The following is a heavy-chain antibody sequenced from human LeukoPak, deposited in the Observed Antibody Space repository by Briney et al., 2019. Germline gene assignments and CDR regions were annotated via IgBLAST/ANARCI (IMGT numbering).Heavy chain of an antibody. Sequence: SETLSLTCTVSGASISSYHWSWVRQAPGKGLEWIGYIYYSGSTNYNPSLKSRVTISADTSKNQFSLKLSSVTAADTAVYYCGRDSGGTVDYWGQGTLVTVSP. CDR1: GASISSYH. CDR3: GRDSGGTVDY. J-gene: IGHJ4*02. V-gene: IGHV4-59*01. D-gene: IGHD2-15*01. CDR2: IYYSGST.